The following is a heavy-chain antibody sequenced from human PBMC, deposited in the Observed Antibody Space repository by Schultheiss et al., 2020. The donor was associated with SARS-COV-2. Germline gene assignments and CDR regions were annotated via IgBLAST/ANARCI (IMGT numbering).Heavy chain of an antibody. CDR3: ARDRYDFWSGYVSYWYFDL. Sequence: GGSLRLSCKASGGTFSSYAISWVRLAPGQGLEWMGGIIPIFGTANYAQKFQGRVTITADESTSTAYMELSSLRSEDTAVYYCARDRYDFWSGYVSYWYFDLWGRGTLVTVSS. D-gene: IGHD3-3*01. CDR2: IIPIFGTA. CDR1: GGTFSSYA. V-gene: IGHV1-69*01. J-gene: IGHJ2*01.